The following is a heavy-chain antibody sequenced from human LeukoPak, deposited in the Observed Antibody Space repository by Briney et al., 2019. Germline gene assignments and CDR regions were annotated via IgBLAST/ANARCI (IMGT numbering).Heavy chain of an antibody. CDR1: GFTFSSYA. Sequence: PGGSLRLSCAASGFTFSSYAMHWVRQAPGKGLERVAVISYDGSNKYYADSVKGRFTISRDNSKNTLYLQMNSMRAEDTAVYYCARGWAATIFLPPFDYWGQGTLVTVSS. D-gene: IGHD5-12*01. CDR3: ARGWAATIFLPPFDY. CDR2: ISYDGSNK. J-gene: IGHJ4*02. V-gene: IGHV3-30-3*01.